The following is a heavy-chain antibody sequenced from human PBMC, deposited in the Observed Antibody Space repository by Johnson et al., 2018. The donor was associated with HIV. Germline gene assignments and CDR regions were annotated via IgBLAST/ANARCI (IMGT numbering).Heavy chain of an antibody. CDR2: ISSSGSTI. Sequence: QVQLVESGGGLVKPGGSLRLSCAASGFTFSDYYMSWIRQAPGKGLEWVSYISSSGSTIFYADSVKGRFTISRDNAKNSLYLQMHSLRAEDTAVYYCAREDGSGWSTRGDDAFDIWGQGTMVTVSA. J-gene: IGHJ3*02. V-gene: IGHV3-11*01. CDR1: GFTFSDYY. D-gene: IGHD6-19*01. CDR3: AREDGSGWSTRGDDAFDI.